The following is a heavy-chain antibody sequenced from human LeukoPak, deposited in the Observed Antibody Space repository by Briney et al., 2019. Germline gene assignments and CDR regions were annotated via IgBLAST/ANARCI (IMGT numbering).Heavy chain of an antibody. V-gene: IGHV3-21*01. CDR1: GFTFSSYS. J-gene: IGHJ4*02. D-gene: IGHD2-21*01. CDR3: ARAVHTDFDY. CDR2: ISSSRSYI. Sequence: KTGGSLRLFCAASGFTFSSYSMNWVRQAPGKGLEWVSSISSSRSYIYYADSVKGRFTISRDNAKNSLYLQMNSLRAEDTAVYYCARAVHTDFDYWGQGALVTVSS.